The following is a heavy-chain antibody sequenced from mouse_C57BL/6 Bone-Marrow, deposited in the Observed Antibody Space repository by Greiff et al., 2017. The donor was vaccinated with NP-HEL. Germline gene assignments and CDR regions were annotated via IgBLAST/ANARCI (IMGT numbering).Heavy chain of an antibody. Sequence: EVQRVESGGGLVKPGGSLKLSCAASGFTFSSYAMSWVRQTPEKRLEWVATISDGGSYTYYPDNVKGRFTISRDNAKINLYLQMSHLKSEDTAMYYCARGWLRRTYWGQGTSVTVSS. V-gene: IGHV5-4*01. D-gene: IGHD2-2*01. CDR2: ISDGGSYT. CDR3: ARGWLRRTY. J-gene: IGHJ4*01. CDR1: GFTFSSYA.